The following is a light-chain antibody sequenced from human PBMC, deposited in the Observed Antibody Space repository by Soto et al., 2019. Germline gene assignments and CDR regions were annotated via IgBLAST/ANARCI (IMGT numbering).Light chain of an antibody. CDR3: QQYNNWPPIT. Sequence: EIMMTQSPATLSVSPGERATLSCRASQSVGSNVAWYQQKPGQAPRLLLYYASTRATGIPARFSGSVSGTDFTLTISSLQSEDFALYYCQQYNNWPPITFGQGTRLEI. V-gene: IGKV3-15*01. CDR1: QSVGSN. CDR2: YAS. J-gene: IGKJ5*01.